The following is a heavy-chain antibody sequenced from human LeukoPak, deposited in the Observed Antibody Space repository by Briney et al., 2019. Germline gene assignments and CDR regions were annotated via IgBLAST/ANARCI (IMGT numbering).Heavy chain of an antibody. D-gene: IGHD6-19*01. CDR1: GGSFSGYY. CDR2: INHSGST. CDR3: XXXGYXSGWYEDYFDY. Sequence: KGSETLSLTCAVYGGSFSGYYWSWIRQPPGKGLEWIGEINHSGSTNYNPSLKSRVTISVDTSKNQFSLKLSSVTAADTAVYYCXXXGYXSGWYEDYFDYWGQGTLVTVSS. V-gene: IGHV4-34*01. J-gene: IGHJ4*02.